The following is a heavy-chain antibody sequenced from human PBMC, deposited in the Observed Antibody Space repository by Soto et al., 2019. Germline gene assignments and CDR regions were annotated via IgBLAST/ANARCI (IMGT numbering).Heavy chain of an antibody. CDR2: IYYSGST. J-gene: IGHJ3*02. CDR3: ARGRYYYDSSGPKAGDAFDI. CDR1: GGSISSYY. D-gene: IGHD3-22*01. V-gene: IGHV4-30-4*01. Sequence: SETLSLTCTVSGGSISSYYWSWIRQPPGKGLEWIGYIYYSGSTYYNPSLKSRVTISVDTSKNQFSLKLSSVTAADTAVYYCARGRYYYDSSGPKAGDAFDIWGQGTMVTVSS.